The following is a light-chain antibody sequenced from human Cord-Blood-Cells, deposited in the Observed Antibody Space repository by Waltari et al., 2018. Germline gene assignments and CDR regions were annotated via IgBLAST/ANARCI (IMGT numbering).Light chain of an antibody. CDR3: QQHSNWPLT. Sequence: EIVLTQSPATLSLSPGERPTLSCRASQSVSSYLAWYQQKPGQAPRLLIYDASNRATGIPARFSGSGSGTDFTLTISSLEPEDFAVYYCQQHSNWPLTFGGGTKVEIK. V-gene: IGKV3-11*01. CDR1: QSVSSY. CDR2: DAS. J-gene: IGKJ4*01.